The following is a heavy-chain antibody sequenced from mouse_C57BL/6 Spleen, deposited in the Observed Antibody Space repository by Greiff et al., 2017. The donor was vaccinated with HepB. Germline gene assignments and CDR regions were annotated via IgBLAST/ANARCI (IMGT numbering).Heavy chain of an antibody. Sequence: QVQLKESGPELVKPGASVKISCKASGYAFSSSWMNWVKQRPGKGLEWIGRIYPGDGDTNYNGKFKGKATLTADKSSSTAYMQLSSLTSEDSAVYFCAREYGNYGRGYWGQGTTLTVSS. CDR1: GYAFSSSW. CDR3: AREYGNYGRGY. CDR2: IYPGDGDT. V-gene: IGHV1-82*01. D-gene: IGHD2-10*02. J-gene: IGHJ2*01.